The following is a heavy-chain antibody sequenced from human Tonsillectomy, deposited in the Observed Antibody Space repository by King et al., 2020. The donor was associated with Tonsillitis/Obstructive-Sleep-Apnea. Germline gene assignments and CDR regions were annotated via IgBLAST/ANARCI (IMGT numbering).Heavy chain of an antibody. V-gene: IGHV3-49*05. Sequence: VQLVESGGGLVKPGRSLRLSCTVSGFTFGEYARSWFRQAPGKGLEWVGFIRSTAYGVTTEYAASVQGRFSISRDDSKSIAYLQLNSLKTEDTAVYYCTRDVYSGSYYAYFDYWGQGTLVTVSS. CDR3: TRDVYSGSYYAYFDY. D-gene: IGHD1-26*01. CDR1: GFTFGEYA. CDR2: IRSTAYGVTT. J-gene: IGHJ4*02.